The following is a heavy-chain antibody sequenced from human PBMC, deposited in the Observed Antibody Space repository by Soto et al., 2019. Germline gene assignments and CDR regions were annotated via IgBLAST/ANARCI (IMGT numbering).Heavy chain of an antibody. CDR3: ARHQKTTVTTAGFDY. CDR1: GGSISISSYY. D-gene: IGHD4-17*01. Sequence: SETLSLTCTVSGGSISISSYYLGWIRQPPGKGLEWIGSIYYSGSTYYNPSLKSRVTISVDTSKNQFSLKLSSVTAADTAVYYCARHQKTTVTTAGFDYWGQGTMVTVSS. V-gene: IGHV4-39*01. CDR2: IYYSGST. J-gene: IGHJ4*02.